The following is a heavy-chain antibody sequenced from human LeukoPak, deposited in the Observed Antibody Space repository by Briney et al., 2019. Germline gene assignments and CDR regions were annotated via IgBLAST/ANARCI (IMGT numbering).Heavy chain of an antibody. J-gene: IGHJ4*02. CDR2: ISSSSSTI. Sequence: PGGSLRLSCAASGFTFSSYSMNWVRQAPGKGLEWVSYISSSSSTIYYADSVKGRFTISRDNAKNSLYLQMNSLRAEDTAVYYCARDVSGYSYAQQRVSEFYWGQGTLVTVSS. D-gene: IGHD5-18*01. V-gene: IGHV3-48*04. CDR3: ARDVSGYSYAQQRVSEFY. CDR1: GFTFSSYS.